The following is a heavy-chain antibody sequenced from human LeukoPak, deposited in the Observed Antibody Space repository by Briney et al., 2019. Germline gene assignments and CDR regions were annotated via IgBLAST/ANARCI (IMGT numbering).Heavy chain of an antibody. V-gene: IGHV3-48*03. CDR2: ISSSGLTI. CDR3: ARERYGYGPAPFDF. D-gene: IGHD5-18*01. J-gene: IGHJ4*02. CDR1: GLAFSNYE. Sequence: PGGSLRLSCATSGLAFSNYEFNWVRQGPGERLEWISYISSSGLTIYYRDSVKGRFTISRDNAKNSLYLQMISLRVEDTAVYYCARERYGYGPAPFDFWGQGTLVTVSS.